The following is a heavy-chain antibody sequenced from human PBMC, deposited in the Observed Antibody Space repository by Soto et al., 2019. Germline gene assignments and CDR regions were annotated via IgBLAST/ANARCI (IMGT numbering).Heavy chain of an antibody. CDR2: IDSGDGTT. Sequence: SLRLSCTGSGFAFGDYYMSWIRQAPGKGLEWVSYIDSGDGTTYYTDSVKGRFTISRDNAKKTVYLQMSSLRVEDTALYYCVRPYYSSSWFPFDRWGQGTLVTVSS. D-gene: IGHD6-13*01. V-gene: IGHV3-11*01. CDR1: GFAFGDYY. J-gene: IGHJ4*02. CDR3: VRPYYSSSWFPFDR.